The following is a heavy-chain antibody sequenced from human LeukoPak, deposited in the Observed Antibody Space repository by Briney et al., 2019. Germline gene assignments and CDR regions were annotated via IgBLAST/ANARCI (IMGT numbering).Heavy chain of an antibody. J-gene: IGHJ4*02. V-gene: IGHV4-34*01. CDR1: GGSFSGYC. D-gene: IGHD5-18*01. CDR3: ARGADTAMVYFDY. Sequence: SETLSLTCAVYGGSFSGYCWSWIRQPPGKGLEWIGEINHSGSTNYNPSLKSRVTISVDTSKNQFSLKLSSVTAADTAVYYCARGADTAMVYFDYWGQGTLVTVSS. CDR2: INHSGST.